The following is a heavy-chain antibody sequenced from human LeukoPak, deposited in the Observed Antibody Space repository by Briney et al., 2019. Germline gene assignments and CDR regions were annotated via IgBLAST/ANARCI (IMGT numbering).Heavy chain of an antibody. CDR1: GGTFSSYA. V-gene: IGHV1-69*13. CDR2: IIPIFGTA. J-gene: IGHJ5*02. Sequence: ASVKVSCKASGGTFSSYAISWVRQAPGQGLEWMGGIIPIFGTANYAQKFQGRVTITADESTSTAYMELSSLRSEDTAVYYCATHPTYYYDSSGYYLNWFDPWGQGTLVTVSS. CDR3: ATHPTYYYDSSGYYLNWFDP. D-gene: IGHD3-22*01.